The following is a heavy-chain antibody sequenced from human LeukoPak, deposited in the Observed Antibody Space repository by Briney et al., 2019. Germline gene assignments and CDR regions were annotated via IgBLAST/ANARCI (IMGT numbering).Heavy chain of an antibody. CDR1: GYTFTSYG. J-gene: IGHJ3*02. CDR2: ISAYNGNT. Sequence: GESLKISCKASGYTFTSYGISWVRQAPGQGLEWMGWISAYNGNTNYAQKLQGRVTMTTDTSTSTAYMELRSLRSDDTAVYYCARGSGAVAGLQGDAFDIWGQGTMVTVSS. CDR3: ARGSGAVAGLQGDAFDI. V-gene: IGHV1-18*01. D-gene: IGHD6-19*01.